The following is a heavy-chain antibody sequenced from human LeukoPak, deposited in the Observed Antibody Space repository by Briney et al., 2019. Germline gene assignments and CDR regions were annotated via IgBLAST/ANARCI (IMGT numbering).Heavy chain of an antibody. J-gene: IGHJ2*01. D-gene: IGHD5-18*01. V-gene: IGHV4-39*07. Sequence: PSETLSLTCTVSGGSISSSSYYWGWIRQPPGKGLEWIGSIYYSGSTYYNPSLKSRVTISVDTSKNQFSLKLNSVTAADTAVYYCARQVGIQLWAYWYFDLWGRGTLVTVSS. CDR3: ARQVGIQLWAYWYFDL. CDR2: IYYSGST. CDR1: GGSISSSSYY.